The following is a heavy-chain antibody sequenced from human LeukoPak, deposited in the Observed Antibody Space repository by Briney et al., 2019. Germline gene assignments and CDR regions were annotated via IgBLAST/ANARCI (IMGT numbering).Heavy chain of an antibody. CDR2: ITDIGRRT. J-gene: IGHJ5*02. CDR1: GFSFGTFF. V-gene: IGHV3-23*02. Sequence: PGGSLRLSWAAAGFSFGTFFTRWVRQAAGKVLEWDSTITDIGRRTFYGDSVKGAFSISRDHSKNTLYLQMNSLGAEDTALYYCAKAMRTSGPNPSDAWGQGTLVTVSS. CDR3: AKAMRTSGPNPSDA. D-gene: IGHD3-22*01.